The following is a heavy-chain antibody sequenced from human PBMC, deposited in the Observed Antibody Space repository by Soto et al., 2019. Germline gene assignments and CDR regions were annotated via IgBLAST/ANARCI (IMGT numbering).Heavy chain of an antibody. CDR3: ATSVGIAPTGEDGMDV. J-gene: IGHJ6*02. Sequence: QVQLVQSGAEVKKTGSSVKVSCKASGGTFSIYGFSWVRQAPGQGPEWIGGIIPILTIPNYAQKFQGRVTIVADESTTTVYMELSSLKFEDTAVYYCATSVGIAPTGEDGMDVWDQGTSVTVSS. CDR2: IIPILTIP. V-gene: IGHV1-69*01. D-gene: IGHD2-8*02. CDR1: GGTFSIYG.